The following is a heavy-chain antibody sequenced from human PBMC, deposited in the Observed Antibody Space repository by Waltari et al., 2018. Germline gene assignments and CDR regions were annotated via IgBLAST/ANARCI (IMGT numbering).Heavy chain of an antibody. CDR2: IHQNGTT. Sequence: QVQLQESGPGLVKPSETLSLTCVVSGYSISSGYYWGWIRQPPGKGLEWIGSIHQNGTTYYNPSLKSRLTISVDTSKTQFSLKLSSVTAAATAVYYCASAARVVPAAINWFDSWGQGTLVTVSS. CDR1: GYSISSGYY. V-gene: IGHV4-38-2*01. D-gene: IGHD2-2*01. CDR3: ASAARVVPAAINWFDS. J-gene: IGHJ5*01.